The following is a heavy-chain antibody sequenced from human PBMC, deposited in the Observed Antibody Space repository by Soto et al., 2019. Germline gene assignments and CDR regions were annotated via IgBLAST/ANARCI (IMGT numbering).Heavy chain of an antibody. Sequence: SETLSLTCTVSGGSIRSYYWSWIRQPPGKGLEWIGYIYYTGSTDYNPSLKSRVTMSVDTSKNQFSLKLRSVTAADTAVYYCVRDSYNFDDWGQGILVTVSS. CDR3: VRDSYNFDD. V-gene: IGHV4-59*01. J-gene: IGHJ4*02. D-gene: IGHD5-18*01. CDR2: IYYTGST. CDR1: GGSIRSYY.